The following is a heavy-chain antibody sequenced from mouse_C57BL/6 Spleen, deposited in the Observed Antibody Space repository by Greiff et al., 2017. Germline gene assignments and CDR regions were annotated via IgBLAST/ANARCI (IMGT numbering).Heavy chain of an antibody. CDR1: GYTFTDYY. Sequence: VKLVESGAELVRPGASVKLSCKASGYTFTDYYINWVKQRPGQGLEWIARIYPGSGNTYYNEKFKGKATLTAEKSSSTAYMQLSSLTSEDSAVYFCARRDSNPYYAMDYWGQGTSVTVSS. CDR2: IYPGSGNT. D-gene: IGHD2-5*01. CDR3: ARRDSNPYYAMDY. J-gene: IGHJ4*01. V-gene: IGHV1-76*01.